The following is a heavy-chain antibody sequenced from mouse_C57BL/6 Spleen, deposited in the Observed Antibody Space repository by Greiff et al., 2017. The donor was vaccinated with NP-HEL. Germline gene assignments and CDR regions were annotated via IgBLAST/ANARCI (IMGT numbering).Heavy chain of an antibody. CDR3: ASLYGNYSYWYFDV. CDR2: IWSGGST. CDR1: GFSLTSYG. V-gene: IGHV2-2*01. J-gene: IGHJ1*03. D-gene: IGHD2-1*01. Sequence: VKLVESGPGLVQPSQSLSITCTVSGFSLTSYGVHWVRQSPGKGLEWLGVIWSGGSTDYNAAFISRLSISKDNSKSQVFFKMNSLQADDTAIYYCASLYGNYSYWYFDVWGTGTTVTVSS.